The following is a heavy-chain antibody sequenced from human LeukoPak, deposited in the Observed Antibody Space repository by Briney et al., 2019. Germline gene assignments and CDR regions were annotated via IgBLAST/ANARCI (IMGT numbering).Heavy chain of an antibody. CDR3: ASDYDYYDSSGYFYYFDY. J-gene: IGHJ4*02. D-gene: IGHD3-22*01. CDR2: IIPILGIA. V-gene: IGHV1-69*04. CDR1: GGTFSSYA. Sequence: SVKVSCKASGGTFSSYAISWVRQAPGQGLEWMGRIIPILGIANYAQKFQGRVTITADKSTSTAYMELSSLRSEDTAVYYCASDYDYYDSSGYFYYFDYWGQGALVTVSS.